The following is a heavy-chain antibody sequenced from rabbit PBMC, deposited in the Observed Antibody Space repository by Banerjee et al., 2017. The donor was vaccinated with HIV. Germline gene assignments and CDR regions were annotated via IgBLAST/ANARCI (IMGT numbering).Heavy chain of an antibody. V-gene: IGHV1S45*01. CDR2: IPVGSSGST. D-gene: IGHD4-1*01. Sequence: QEQLEESGGDLVKPEGSLTLTCTASGFTLSSYWKCWVRQAPGKGLELIACIPVGSSGSTWYANWAKGRFTGSKTSSTTVTLQMTSLAAADTASYFCARDLAGVIGWNFNLWGPGTLVTDS. J-gene: IGHJ4*01. CDR1: GFTLSSYW. CDR3: ARDLAGVIGWNFNL.